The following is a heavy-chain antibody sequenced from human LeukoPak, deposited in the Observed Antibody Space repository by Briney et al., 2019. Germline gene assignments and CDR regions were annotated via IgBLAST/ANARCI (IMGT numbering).Heavy chain of an antibody. V-gene: IGHV6-1*01. CDR3: ARGAVGQHGWKCDVFDI. J-gene: IGHJ3*02. CDR1: GDSISSRTAA. Sequence: SQTLSLTCALSGDSISSRTAAWNWLRQSPSRGLDGLGKTYYRSKWNDDYTISVKSRITINPDTLKNQFSLQLISVMPEDTAVYYCARGAVGQHGWKCDVFDIWGQGTMVTVSS. D-gene: IGHD1-1*01. CDR2: TYYRSKWND.